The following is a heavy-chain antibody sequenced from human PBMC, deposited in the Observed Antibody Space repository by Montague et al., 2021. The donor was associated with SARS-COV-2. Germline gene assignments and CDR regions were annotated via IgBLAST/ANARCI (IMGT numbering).Heavy chain of an antibody. Sequence: SLRLSCSASGFTFRNFGVHWVRQAAGKGLEWVAHIWNDGSWQYYXDSVKGRFTISRGNAKNSLYLQMNSLRAEDTAVYYCTRDPGIAEAGSWFDYWGQGTLVTVSS. V-gene: IGHV3-33*01. CDR2: IWNDGSWQ. CDR1: GFTFRNFG. CDR3: TRDPGIAEAGSWFDY. J-gene: IGHJ4*02. D-gene: IGHD6-19*01.